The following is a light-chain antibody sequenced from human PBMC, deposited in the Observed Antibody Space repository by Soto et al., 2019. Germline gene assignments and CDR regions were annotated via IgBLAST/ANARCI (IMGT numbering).Light chain of an antibody. CDR2: IND. Sequence: QSVLTQPPSASGTPGQSVAISCFGNISNIGRNTVNWYQQLPGAAPKLLIYINDQRPSGVPDRISGSKSGTSASLAISGLQSEDEAEYYCASWDGTLNGYVFGTGTRSPS. CDR1: ISNIGRNT. CDR3: ASWDGTLNGYV. J-gene: IGLJ1*01. V-gene: IGLV1-44*01.